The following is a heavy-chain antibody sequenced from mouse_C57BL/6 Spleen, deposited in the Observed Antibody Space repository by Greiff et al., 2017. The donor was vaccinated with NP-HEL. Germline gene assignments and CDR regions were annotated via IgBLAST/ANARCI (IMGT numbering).Heavy chain of an antibody. CDR2: IYPGSGNT. CDR3: ASYYYGSSYLYAMDY. Sequence: VQLQQSGAELVRPGASVKLSCKASGYTFTDYYINWVKQRPGQGLEWIARIYPGSGNTYYNEKFKGKATLTAEKSSSTAYMQLSSLTSEDSAVYIGASYYYGSSYLYAMDYWGQGTSVTVSS. V-gene: IGHV1-76*01. CDR1: GYTFTDYY. J-gene: IGHJ4*01. D-gene: IGHD1-1*01.